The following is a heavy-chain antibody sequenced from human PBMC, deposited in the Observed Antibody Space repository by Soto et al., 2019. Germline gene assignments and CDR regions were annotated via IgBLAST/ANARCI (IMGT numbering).Heavy chain of an antibody. D-gene: IGHD3-16*01. Sequence: QATKKGLEWVGVIHPNGWPNVYAHNFQGRRIITTDTSTSTVYMELSTLRSDDTAVYFCAGEHSYSDAYWFFDSWGQGTLVTVSS. CDR2: IHPNGWPN. J-gene: IGHJ5*01. CDR3: AGEHSYSDAYWFFDS. V-gene: IGHV1-46*01.